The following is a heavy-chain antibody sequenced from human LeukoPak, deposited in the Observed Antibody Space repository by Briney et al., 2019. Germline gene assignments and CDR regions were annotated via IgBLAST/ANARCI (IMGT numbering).Heavy chain of an antibody. D-gene: IGHD3-10*01. CDR3: ARPPANYYGSGSYYSY. J-gene: IGHJ4*02. CDR2: IYPGDSDT. V-gene: IGHV5-51*01. CDR1: GYSVTSYW. Sequence: GESLKISCKGSGYSVTSYWIGWVRQMSGKGLEWMGIIYPGDSDTRYSPSFQGQVTISADKSISTAYLQWSSLKASDTAMYYCARPPANYYGSGSYYSYWGQGTLVTVSS.